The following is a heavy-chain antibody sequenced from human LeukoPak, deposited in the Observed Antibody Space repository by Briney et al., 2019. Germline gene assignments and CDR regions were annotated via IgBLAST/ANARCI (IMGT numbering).Heavy chain of an antibody. D-gene: IGHD3-10*01. CDR1: GYSFASYR. CDR2: IYPGDSDT. J-gene: IGHJ3*02. CDR3: ARAPSITMVRGGYLAFDI. Sequence: GESLKISCKGSGYSFASYRIGWVRQMPEKGLEWMGIIYPGDSDTRYSPSFQGQVTISADKSITTAYLQWSSLKASDTAMYYCARAPSITMVRGGYLAFDIWGQGTMVTVSS. V-gene: IGHV5-51*01.